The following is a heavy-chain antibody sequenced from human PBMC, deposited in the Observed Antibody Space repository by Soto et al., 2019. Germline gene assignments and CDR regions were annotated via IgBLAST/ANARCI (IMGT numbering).Heavy chain of an antibody. CDR1: GFTFSTYA. J-gene: IGHJ6*02. Sequence: QVQLVESGGGVVQPGRSLRLPCATSGFTFSTYAMHWVRQAPGKGLEWVADISYDGNTKYYSDSVKGRFTIARDNSKNTLYLEMNSLRAEDTAVYYCTRDIVVVVADTPVYYYYGMDVWGLGTMVTVSS. D-gene: IGHD2-15*01. CDR2: ISYDGNTK. V-gene: IGHV3-30-3*01. CDR3: TRDIVVVVADTPVYYYYGMDV.